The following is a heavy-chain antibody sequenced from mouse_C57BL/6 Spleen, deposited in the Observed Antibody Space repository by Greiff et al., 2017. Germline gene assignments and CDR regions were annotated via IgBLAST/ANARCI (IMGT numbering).Heavy chain of an antibody. CDR2: IYPGSGST. D-gene: IGHD1-1*01. J-gene: IGHJ4*01. V-gene: IGHV1-55*01. Sequence: VQLQQPGAELVKPGASVKMSCKASGYTFTSYWITWVKQRPGQGLEWIGDIYPGSGSTNYNEKFKSKATLTVDTSSSTAYMQLRSLTSEDSAVYYCARRAYYYGSSYRVNAMDYWGQGTSVTVSS. CDR1: GYTFTSYW. CDR3: ARRAYYYGSSYRVNAMDY.